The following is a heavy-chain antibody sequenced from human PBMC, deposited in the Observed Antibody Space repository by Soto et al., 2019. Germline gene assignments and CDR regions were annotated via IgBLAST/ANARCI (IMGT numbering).Heavy chain of an antibody. Sequence: SVKVSCKASGGTFISYAISWVRQAPGQGLEWMGGIIPIFGTANYAQKFQGRVTITADEFTRTAYMELSSLRSKNTAVYYWARDLCDCARGVCPYNWFDPWGQGTLVTVSS. J-gene: IGHJ5*02. CDR2: IIPIFGTA. CDR1: GGTFISYA. D-gene: IGHD2-8*01. CDR3: ARDLCDCARGVCPYNWFDP. V-gene: IGHV1-69*13.